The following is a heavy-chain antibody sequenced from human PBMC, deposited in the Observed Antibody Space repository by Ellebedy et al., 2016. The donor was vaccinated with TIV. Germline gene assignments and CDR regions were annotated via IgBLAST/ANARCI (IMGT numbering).Heavy chain of an antibody. CDR1: GGTFSSYA. Sequence: SVKVSCXASGGTFSSYAISWVRQAPGQGLEWMGGIIPIFGTANYAQKFQGRVTITADKSTSAAYMELSSLRSEDTAVYYCARDLVAGIPTYYYYGMDVWGQGTTVTVSS. J-gene: IGHJ6*02. CDR2: IIPIFGTA. CDR3: ARDLVAGIPTYYYYGMDV. V-gene: IGHV1-69*06. D-gene: IGHD6-19*01.